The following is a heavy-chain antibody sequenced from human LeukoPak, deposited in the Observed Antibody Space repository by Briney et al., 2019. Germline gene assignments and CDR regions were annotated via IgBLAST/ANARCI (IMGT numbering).Heavy chain of an antibody. V-gene: IGHV4-39*07. J-gene: IGHJ4*02. CDR2: IYYSGST. Sequence: SETLSLTCTVSGGSISSSSYYWGWIRQPPGKGLEWIGSIYYSGSTYYNPSLKSRVTISVDTSKNQFSLKLSSVTAADTAVYYCARDPRMTGAFDYWGQGTLVTVSS. D-gene: IGHD3-9*01. CDR1: GGSISSSSYY. CDR3: ARDPRMTGAFDY.